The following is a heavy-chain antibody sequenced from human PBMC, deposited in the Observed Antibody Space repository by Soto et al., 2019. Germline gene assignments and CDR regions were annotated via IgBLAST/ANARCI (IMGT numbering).Heavy chain of an antibody. D-gene: IGHD2-21*02. V-gene: IGHV1-18*01. Sequence: QVQLVQSGAEVKKPGASVKVSCKASGYTFTSYGISWVRQAPGQGLEWVGWISAYNGNTNYAQKLQGRGTNTTPTSTSTAYMELRSLSSDDTAVYYCARGPVVTAHNWFDPWGQGTLVTVSS. CDR2: ISAYNGNT. CDR3: ARGPVVTAHNWFDP. CDR1: GYTFTSYG. J-gene: IGHJ5*02.